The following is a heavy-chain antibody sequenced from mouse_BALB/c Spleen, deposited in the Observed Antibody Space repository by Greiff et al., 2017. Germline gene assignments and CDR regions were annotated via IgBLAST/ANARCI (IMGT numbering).Heavy chain of an antibody. Sequence: EVQGVESGPGLVKPSQSLSLTCTVTGYSITSDYAWNWIRQFPGNKLEWMGYISYSGSTSYNPSLKSRISITRDTSKNQFFLQLNSVTTEDTATYYCASSYAMDYWGQGTSVTVSS. CDR2: ISYSGST. J-gene: IGHJ4*01. V-gene: IGHV3-2*02. CDR1: GYSITSDYA. CDR3: ASSYAMDY.